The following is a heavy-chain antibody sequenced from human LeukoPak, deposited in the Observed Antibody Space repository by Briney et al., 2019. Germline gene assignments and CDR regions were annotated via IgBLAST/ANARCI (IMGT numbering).Heavy chain of an antibody. CDR1: GFTFSSYW. CDR3: ASPYCSSTSCYAFDAFDI. Sequence: GGSLRLSCAASGFTFSSYWMHWVRQAPGKGLVWVSRINSDGSSTSYADSVKGRFTISRDNAKNTLYLQMNSLRAEDTAVYYCASPYCSSTSCYAFDAFDIWGQGTMVTVSS. CDR2: INSDGSST. D-gene: IGHD2-2*01. V-gene: IGHV3-74*01. J-gene: IGHJ3*02.